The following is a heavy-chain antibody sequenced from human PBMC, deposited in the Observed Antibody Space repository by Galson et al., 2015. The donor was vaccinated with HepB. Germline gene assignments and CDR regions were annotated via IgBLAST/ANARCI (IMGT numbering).Heavy chain of an antibody. CDR1: GGSFSGYY. CDR3: ARYCSSTSCQSFDP. V-gene: IGHV4-34*01. D-gene: IGHD2-2*01. J-gene: IGHJ5*02. CDR2: INHSGST. Sequence: ETLSLTCAVYGGSFSGYYWSWIRQPPGKGLEWIGEINHSGSTNYNPSLKSRVTISVDASKNQFSLKLSSVTAADTAVYYCARYCSSTSCQSFDPWGQGTLVTVSS.